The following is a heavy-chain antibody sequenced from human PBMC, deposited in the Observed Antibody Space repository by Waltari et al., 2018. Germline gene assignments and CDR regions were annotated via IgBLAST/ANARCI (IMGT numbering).Heavy chain of an antibody. J-gene: IGHJ4*02. CDR3: ARDNYETAHYPQD. D-gene: IGHD3-22*01. CDR1: GVTLSSYA. CDR2: ILPPFHMS. Sequence: QVQLAQSGAEVKKPGSSVKVSCRASGVTLSSYAVNWVRQAPGQGLEWMGGILPPFHMSNYAQKFQGRVAITADRSANTAYLELSSLTSDDTAVYYCARDNYETAHYPQDWGQGTLVTVSS. V-gene: IGHV1-69*10.